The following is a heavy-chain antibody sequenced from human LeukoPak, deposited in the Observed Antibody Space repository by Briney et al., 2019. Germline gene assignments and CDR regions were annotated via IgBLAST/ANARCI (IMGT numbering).Heavy chain of an antibody. CDR1: GGSISSYY. D-gene: IGHD6-19*01. V-gene: IGHV4-4*07. CDR3: ARETEVPGGRSWDF. CDR2: IHPSGTT. J-gene: IGHJ4*02. Sequence: SETLSLTCTVSGGSISSYYWTWIRQPAGKGLEWIGRIHPSGTTNHNPSLKSRVIMSLDMSNNQFSLKVRSVTTADTAVYYCARETEVPGGRSWDFWGQGTLVTVSS.